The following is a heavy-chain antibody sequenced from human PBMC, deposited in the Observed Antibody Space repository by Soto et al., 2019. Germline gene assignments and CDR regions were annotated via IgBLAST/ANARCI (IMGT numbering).Heavy chain of an antibody. J-gene: IGHJ4*02. CDR1: GFTFSSYA. V-gene: IGHV3-23*01. CDR3: AKGIYSGSSYVSFDY. Sequence: PGGSLRLSCAASGFTFSSYAMSWVRQAPGKGLEWVSAISANGDNTYSADSVKGRFTISRDNSKNTLYVQMNSLRAEDTAIYYCAKGIYSGSSYVSFDYWGQGTLVTVSS. CDR2: ISANGDNT. D-gene: IGHD1-26*01.